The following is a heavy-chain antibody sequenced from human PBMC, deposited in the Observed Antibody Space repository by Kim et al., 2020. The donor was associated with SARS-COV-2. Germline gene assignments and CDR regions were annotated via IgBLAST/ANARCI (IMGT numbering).Heavy chain of an antibody. J-gene: IGHJ4*02. Sequence: TARLTVSRDNSKNTLYLQMTSRRAEDTAVYYCAKAGTVLRYFDWFDYWGQGTLVTVSS. V-gene: IGHV3-33*06. CDR3: AKAGTVLRYFDWFDY. D-gene: IGHD3-9*01.